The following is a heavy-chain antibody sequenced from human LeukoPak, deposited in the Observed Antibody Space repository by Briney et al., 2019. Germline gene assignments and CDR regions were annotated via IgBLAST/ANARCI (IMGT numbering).Heavy chain of an antibody. Sequence: GGSLRLSCAASGLTFSSYWTTWVRQAPGKGLEWVANIKQDGSEKYYVDSVKGRFTISRDNAKNSLYLQMNSLRAEDTAVYYCARDGGHSGYDLLDYWGQGTLVTVSS. J-gene: IGHJ4*02. V-gene: IGHV3-7*01. CDR3: ARDGGHSGYDLLDY. CDR1: GLTFSSYW. D-gene: IGHD5-12*01. CDR2: IKQDGSEK.